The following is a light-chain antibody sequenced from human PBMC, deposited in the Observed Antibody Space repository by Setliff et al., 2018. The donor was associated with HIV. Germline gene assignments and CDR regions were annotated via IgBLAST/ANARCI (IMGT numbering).Light chain of an antibody. V-gene: IGLV2-11*01. CDR3: CTSGGSYTLL. CDR1: SSDIGAHDY. Sequence: QSALAQPLAVSGSPGQSVTMSCTGTSSDIGAHDYVSWSQQHPGQAPKLIIYAVTKRPSGVPDRFSGSKSGNTASLTISGLQAEDECDYYCCTSGGSYTLLFGGGTKVTVL. CDR2: AVT. J-gene: IGLJ3*02.